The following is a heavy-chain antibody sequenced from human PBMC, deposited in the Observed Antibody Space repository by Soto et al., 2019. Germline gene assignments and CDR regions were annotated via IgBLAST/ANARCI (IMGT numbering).Heavy chain of an antibody. V-gene: IGHV3-23*01. CDR1: GFTFDSYA. D-gene: IGHD2-21*01. Sequence: VQLLESGGGLVQPGGSLRLSCAASGFTFDSYAMNWVRQAPGKGLEWVSTISGSGDYTYYADSVKGRFTISRDNSKNMMYLQMNSLRADDTAVYYCAKNCGLQYYFDYWGQGTLVTVSS. J-gene: IGHJ4*02. CDR3: AKNCGLQYYFDY. CDR2: ISGSGDYT.